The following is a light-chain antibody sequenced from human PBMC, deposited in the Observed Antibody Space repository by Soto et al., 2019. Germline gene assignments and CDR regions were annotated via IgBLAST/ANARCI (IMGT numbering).Light chain of an antibody. CDR2: GVS. CDR3: LQYGTSPWT. Sequence: EIMLTQSPGTLSLSPGERATLSCRASQSVSSTYLAWYQQKPGQALRLLIYGVSSRATGVPDTFSGSGSGTDFTLTISRLEPEDFAVYYCLQYGTSPWTFGQGTKVDIK. V-gene: IGKV3-20*01. CDR1: QSVSSTY. J-gene: IGKJ1*01.